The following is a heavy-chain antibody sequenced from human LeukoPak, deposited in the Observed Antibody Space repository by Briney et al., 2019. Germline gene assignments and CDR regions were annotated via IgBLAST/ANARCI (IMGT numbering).Heavy chain of an antibody. CDR3: ARAYRGHQSSH. CDR2: INHSGST. D-gene: IGHD2-2*01. CDR1: GGSFSGYY. J-gene: IGHJ4*02. V-gene: IGHV4-34*01. Sequence: SETLSLTRAVYGGSFSGYYWSWIRQPPGKGLEWIGEINHSGSTNYNPSLKSRVTISVDTSKNQFSLKLSSVTAADTAVYYCARAYRGHQSSHWGQGTLVTVSS.